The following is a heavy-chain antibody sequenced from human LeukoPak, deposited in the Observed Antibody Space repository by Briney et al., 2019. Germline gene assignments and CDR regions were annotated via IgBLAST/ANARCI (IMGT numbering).Heavy chain of an antibody. CDR1: GGTFSSYA. CDR3: ARTQAVTIFGVVTLGYYGMDV. Sequence: ASVKVSCKASGGTFSSYAISWVRQAPGQGLEWMGRIIPIFGIANYAQRFQGRVTITADKSTSTAHMELSSLRSEDTAVYCCARTQAVTIFGVVTLGYYGMDVWGQGTTVTVSS. V-gene: IGHV1-69*04. D-gene: IGHD3-3*01. J-gene: IGHJ6*02. CDR2: IIPIFGIA.